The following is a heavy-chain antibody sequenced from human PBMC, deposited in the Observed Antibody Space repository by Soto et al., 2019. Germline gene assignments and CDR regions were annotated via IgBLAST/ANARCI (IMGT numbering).Heavy chain of an antibody. CDR1: GGSFNSYY. V-gene: IGHV4-59*12. Sequence: SETLSLTCSVSGGSFNSYYWSWIRQPPGKGLEWIGHIHYSGSTNYNPSLKSRVIILVETSNKRFSLRLNSVTAADTAVYYCARESMTGLFDKWGQGTLVTVSS. CDR2: IHYSGST. J-gene: IGHJ4*02. CDR3: ARESMTGLFDK. D-gene: IGHD1-20*01.